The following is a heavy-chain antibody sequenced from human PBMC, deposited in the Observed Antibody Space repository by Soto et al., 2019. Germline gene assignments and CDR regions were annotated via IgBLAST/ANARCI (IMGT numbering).Heavy chain of an antibody. CDR2: TSAYNGNT. Sequence: ASVKVSCKASGYTFTNYGITWVRQAPGQGLEWVGWTSAYNGNTNYVENLQGRVTMTTDTSTSTAYMELRSLRSDDTAVYYCARSYSSGWYWFDPWGQGTMVTVS. CDR1: GYTFTNYG. J-gene: IGHJ5*02. D-gene: IGHD6-19*01. V-gene: IGHV1-18*01. CDR3: ARSYSSGWYWFDP.